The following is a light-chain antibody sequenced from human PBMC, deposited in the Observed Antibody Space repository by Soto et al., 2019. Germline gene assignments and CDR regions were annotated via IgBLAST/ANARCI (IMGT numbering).Light chain of an antibody. J-gene: IGKJ1*01. CDR3: QQYNSYPWT. CDR1: QSISSW. CDR2: KAS. V-gene: IGKV1-5*03. Sequence: RVTITCRASQSISSWLAWYQQKPGKAPKLLIYKASSLESGVPSRFSGSGSGTEFTLTISSLQPDDFATYYCQQYNSYPWTFGQGTKVDIK.